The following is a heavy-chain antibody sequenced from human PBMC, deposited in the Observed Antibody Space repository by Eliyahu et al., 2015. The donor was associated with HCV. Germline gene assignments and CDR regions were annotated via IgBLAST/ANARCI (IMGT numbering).Heavy chain of an antibody. Sequence: QVQLVESGGXXVQPGRSLRLACXASGFMFGNXGMHWVRQAPGKGLQXVATIFFDGSKKYYTDSVKGRFSISRDNTLRKVFLDMKNLRPEDTALYYCARLNGPYRLDYWGQGTLVSVSS. CDR2: IFFDGSKK. CDR3: ARLNGPYRLDY. CDR1: GFMFGNXG. D-gene: IGHD2-8*01. V-gene: IGHV3-30*12. J-gene: IGHJ4*02.